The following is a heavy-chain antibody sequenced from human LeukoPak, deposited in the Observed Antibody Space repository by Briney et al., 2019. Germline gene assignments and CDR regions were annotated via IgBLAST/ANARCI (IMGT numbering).Heavy chain of an antibody. CDR1: GGSISSGGYY. D-gene: IGHD1-7*01. CDR3: ASPGGTTDGAFNI. V-gene: IGHV4-30-2*01. J-gene: IGHJ3*02. Sequence: PSQTLSLTCTVSGGSISSGGYYWSWIRQPPGKGLEWIGYIYHSGSTYYNPSLKSRVTISVDRSKNQFSLKLSSVTAADTAVYYCASPGGTTDGAFNIWGQGTVVTVSS. CDR2: IYHSGST.